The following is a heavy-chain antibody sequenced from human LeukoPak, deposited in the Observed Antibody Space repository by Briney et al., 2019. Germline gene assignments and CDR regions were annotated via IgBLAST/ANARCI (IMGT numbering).Heavy chain of an antibody. J-gene: IGHJ4*02. CDR2: ISSNGGST. D-gene: IGHD2-15*01. V-gene: IGHV3-64*04. CDR3: ARVRDIVVVVAAGLVKGGGAIRY. Sequence: GGSLRLSCSASGFTFSSYAMHWVRQAPGKGLEYVSAISSNGGSTYYADSVKGRFTISRDNSKNTLYLQMNSLRAEDTAVYYCARVRDIVVVVAAGLVKGGGAIRYWGQGTLVTVSS. CDR1: GFTFSSYA.